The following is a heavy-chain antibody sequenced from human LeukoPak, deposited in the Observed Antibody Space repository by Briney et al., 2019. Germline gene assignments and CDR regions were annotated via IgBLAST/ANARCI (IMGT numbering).Heavy chain of an antibody. CDR1: GFTFSDYY. Sequence: PGGSLRLSCAASGFTFSDYYMSWIRQAPGKGLEWVSYISSSGSTIYYADSVKGRFTISRDNAKNSLYLQMNSLRAEDTAVYYCARGLSLRSLTTVTRGYYFDYWGQGTLVTVSS. CDR3: ARGLSLRSLTTVTRGYYFDY. V-gene: IGHV3-11*04. J-gene: IGHJ4*02. D-gene: IGHD4-17*01. CDR2: ISSSGSTI.